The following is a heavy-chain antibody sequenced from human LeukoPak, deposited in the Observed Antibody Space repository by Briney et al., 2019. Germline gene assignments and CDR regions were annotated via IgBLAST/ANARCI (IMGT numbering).Heavy chain of an antibody. CDR2: VNQDGRTK. CDR3: ARGGAIVVVPAAELRFDP. CDR1: GFTFTTYY. V-gene: IGHV3-7*01. D-gene: IGHD2-2*01. J-gene: IGHJ5*02. Sequence: GKSLRLSCAASGFTFTTYYMSWVRQAPGKGLEWVANVNQDGRTKYYVDSVKGRFTISRDNAINSVFLQMNSLRAEDTAVYYCARGGAIVVVPAAELRFDPWGQGTLVTVSS.